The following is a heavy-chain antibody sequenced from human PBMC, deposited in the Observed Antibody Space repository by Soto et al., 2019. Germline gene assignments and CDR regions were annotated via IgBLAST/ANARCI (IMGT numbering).Heavy chain of an antibody. D-gene: IGHD2-21*02. CDR3: AREGASTHGACLDY. Sequence: HRVSKETVKGREWVAVISAYSRVTYYADSVKGRFTISRDNSKNMLYLQMSSLRDEDTAVFYSAREGASTHGACLDYWGQGTPVTVSS. J-gene: IGHJ4*02. V-gene: IGHV3-30*04. CDR2: ISAYSRVT.